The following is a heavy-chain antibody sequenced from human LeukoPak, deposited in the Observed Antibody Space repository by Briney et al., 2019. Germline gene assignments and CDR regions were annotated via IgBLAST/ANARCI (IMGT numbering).Heavy chain of an antibody. J-gene: IGHJ4*02. CDR1: GGSISSSNW. CDR2: IYHSGST. V-gene: IGHV4-4*02. Sequence: PSGTLSLTCAVSGGSISSSNWWSWVRQPPGKGLEWIGEIYHSGSTNYNTSLKSRVTISVDKSKNQFSLKLSSVTAADTAVYYCARTPGYSGSYFDYWGQGTLVTVSS. CDR3: ARTPGYSGSYFDY. D-gene: IGHD5-12*01.